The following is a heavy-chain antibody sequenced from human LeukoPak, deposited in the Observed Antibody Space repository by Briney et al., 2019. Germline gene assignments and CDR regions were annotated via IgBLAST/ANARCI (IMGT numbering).Heavy chain of an antibody. D-gene: IGHD2-15*01. J-gene: IGHJ1*01. CDR1: GGTLSSYA. CDR2: MIPTFGTA. Sequence: ASVKVSCKASGGTLSSYAISWVRQAPGQGLEWMGGMIPTFGTANYAQKFQGRVTITADESTSTAYMELSSLRSEDTAVYYCARGYGYCSGGSCYTEYFQHWGQGTLVTVSS. V-gene: IGHV1-69*13. CDR3: ARGYGYCSGGSCYTEYFQH.